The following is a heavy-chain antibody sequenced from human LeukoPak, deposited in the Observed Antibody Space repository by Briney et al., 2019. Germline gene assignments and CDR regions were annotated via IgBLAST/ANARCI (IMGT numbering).Heavy chain of an antibody. D-gene: IGHD3-22*01. CDR3: SSLVYYGSSGYSYYFDY. Sequence: PSETLSLTCTVSGGSVSSGSYYWSWIRQPPGKGLEWIGYIYCSGSTNYNPSLKNRVTISEDTSKNQFSLELRSVTAADTAVYYCSSLVYYGSSGYSYYFDYGGQGTLATVSS. J-gene: IGHJ4*02. CDR2: IYCSGST. CDR1: GGSVSSGSYY. V-gene: IGHV4-61*01.